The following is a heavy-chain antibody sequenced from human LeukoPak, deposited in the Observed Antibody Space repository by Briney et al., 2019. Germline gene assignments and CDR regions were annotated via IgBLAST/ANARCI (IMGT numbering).Heavy chain of an antibody. CDR2: ISGSGGST. CDR3: AKGSASSRPYYFDY. CDR1: GFTFSSYA. J-gene: IGHJ4*02. V-gene: IGHV3-23*01. Sequence: GGSLRLSCAASGFTFSSYAMSWVRQAPGKGLEWVSAISGSGGSTYYADSVKGRFTISRDNSKNTLDLRMSSLRAEDTAVYYCAKGSASSRPYYFDYWGQGALVTVSS. D-gene: IGHD2-15*01.